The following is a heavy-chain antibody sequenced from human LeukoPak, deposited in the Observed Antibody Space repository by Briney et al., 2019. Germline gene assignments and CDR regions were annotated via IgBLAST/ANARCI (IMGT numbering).Heavy chain of an antibody. CDR1: GALMSSGSDY. CDR3: ARDRERIVLLPGAKRKTWYFDY. CDR2: MYTSGST. V-gene: IGHV4-61*02. D-gene: IGHD2-2*01. J-gene: IGHJ4*02. Sequence: PSETLSLPCTVSGALMSSGSDYWSWIRQPGGKGLEWIGRMYTSGSTNYNPSLKSRVTIPVGTSKNQSSLKLSSVTAADTAAYYCARDRERIVLLPGAKRKTWYFDYWGQGTLVTVSS.